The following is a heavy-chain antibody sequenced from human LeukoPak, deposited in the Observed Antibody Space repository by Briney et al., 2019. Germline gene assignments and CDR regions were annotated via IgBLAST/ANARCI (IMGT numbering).Heavy chain of an antibody. CDR1: GFTFSDYY. J-gene: IGHJ6*02. D-gene: IGHD3-10*01. CDR2: XSSSGSTI. V-gene: IGHV3-11*01. CDR3: ARADRGRDYYYGMDV. Sequence: SGFTFSDYYMSWVRQAPGKGVEGVSYXSSSGSTIYYADSVKGGFTISRDNAKNSLYLQMNSLRAEDTAVYYCARADRGRDYYYGMDVWGQGTTVTVSS.